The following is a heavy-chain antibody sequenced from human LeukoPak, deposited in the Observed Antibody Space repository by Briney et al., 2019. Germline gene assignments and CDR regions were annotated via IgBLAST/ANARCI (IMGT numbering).Heavy chain of an antibody. D-gene: IGHD5-12*01. J-gene: IGHJ4*02. CDR3: TSTGYSGHDPLHY. CDR2: ISDYNGNT. Sequence: GASVKVSCKASGHTFTSYGISWVRQAPGQGLEWMGWISDYNGNTKYAQTLQGRVTMTTDTSTSTAYMELRSLRSDDTAVYYCTSTGYSGHDPLHYWGRGTLVTVSS. V-gene: IGHV1-18*01. CDR1: GHTFTSYG.